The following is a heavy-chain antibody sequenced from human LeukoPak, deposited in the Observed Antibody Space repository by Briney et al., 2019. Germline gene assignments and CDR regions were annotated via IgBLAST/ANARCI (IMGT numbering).Heavy chain of an antibody. J-gene: IGHJ4*02. CDR1: GGSFSGYY. CDR3: ASATPLLLWFGELLPQFDY. Sequence: SSETLSLTCAVYGGSFSGYYWSWIRQPPGKGLEWIGEINHSGSTNYNPSLKSRVTISVDTSKNQFSLKLSSVTAADTAVYYCASATPLLLWFGELLPQFDYWGQGTLVTVSS. V-gene: IGHV4-34*01. D-gene: IGHD3-10*01. CDR2: INHSGST.